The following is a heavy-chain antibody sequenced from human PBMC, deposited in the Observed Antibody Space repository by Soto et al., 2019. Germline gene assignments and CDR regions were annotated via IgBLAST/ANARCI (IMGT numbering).Heavy chain of an antibody. D-gene: IGHD6-19*01. J-gene: IGHJ4*02. CDR3: AKATTNGGWFNPFDS. CDR1: GFSFVNYA. V-gene: IGHV3-23*01. Sequence: GGSLRLSCAASGFSFVNYAMNWVRQAPGKGLEWVSGLSGSGTSTYYAASVKGRFTISRDNSRDTLFLQMNSLTADDTAVYYCAKATTNGGWFNPFDSWGQGALGTAPQ. CDR2: LSGSGTST.